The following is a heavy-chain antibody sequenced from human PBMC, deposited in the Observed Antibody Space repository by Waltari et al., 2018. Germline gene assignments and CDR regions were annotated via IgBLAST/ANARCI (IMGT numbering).Heavy chain of an antibody. D-gene: IGHD3-10*01. CDR3: AREQGYYGSPLDY. V-gene: IGHV3-48*03. Sequence: EVQLVESGGGLVQPGGSLRLSCEASGFTFSRYEMNWVCQAPGKGLEWVSYISGSGSTIYYADSVKGRFTISRDNAKNSLYVQMNRRRVEDTAVYYCAREQGYYGSPLDYWGQGTLVTVSS. J-gene: IGHJ4*02. CDR1: GFTFSRYE. CDR2: ISGSGSTI.